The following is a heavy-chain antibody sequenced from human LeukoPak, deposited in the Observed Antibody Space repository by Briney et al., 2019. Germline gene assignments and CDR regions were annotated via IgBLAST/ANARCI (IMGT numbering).Heavy chain of an antibody. J-gene: IGHJ4*02. CDR3: ARATLPRSNDYAPDC. CDR1: GYTFTGYY. V-gene: IGHV1-2*02. D-gene: IGHD4-17*01. Sequence: ASVKVSCKASGYTFTGYYIHWVRQAPGQGLEWMGWINPNNGDTNYAQKFQGRVTMTRDTSISTAYMELSRLRSDDTAVYVCARATLPRSNDYAPDCWSQGTLVTVSS. CDR2: INPNNGDT.